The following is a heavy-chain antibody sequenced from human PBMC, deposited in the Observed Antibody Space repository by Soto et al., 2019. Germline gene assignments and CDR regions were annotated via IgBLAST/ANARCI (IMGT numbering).Heavy chain of an antibody. CDR3: AKDISNYYGSGSYYHFDY. CDR1: GFTFSSYS. D-gene: IGHD3-10*01. J-gene: IGHJ4*02. CDR2: ISSSSSYI. V-gene: IGHV3-21*04. Sequence: PGGSLRLSCAASGFTFSSYSMNWVRQAPGKGLEWVSSISSSSSYIYYADSVKGRFTISRDNAKNSLYLQMNSLRAEDTALYYCAKDISNYYGSGSYYHFDYWGQGT.